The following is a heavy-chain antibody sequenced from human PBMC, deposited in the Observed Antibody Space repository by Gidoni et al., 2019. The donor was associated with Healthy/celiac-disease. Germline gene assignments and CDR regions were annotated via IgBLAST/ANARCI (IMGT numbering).Heavy chain of an antibody. D-gene: IGHD3-3*01. Sequence: EVQLVESGGGLVQPGGSLRLSCAASGFTFSSYAMSWVRQAPGKGLEWVPAISGSGGSPYYAAPVKGRFTISRDNPKTTLYLQMNSLRAEDTAVYYCAKDPPPDYDFWSGYFAADYWGQGTLVTVSS. V-gene: IGHV3-23*04. CDR3: AKDPPPDYDFWSGYFAADY. CDR1: GFTFSSYA. CDR2: ISGSGGSP. J-gene: IGHJ4*02.